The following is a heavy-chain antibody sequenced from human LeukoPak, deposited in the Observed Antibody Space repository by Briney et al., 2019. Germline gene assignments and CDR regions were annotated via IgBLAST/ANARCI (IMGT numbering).Heavy chain of an antibody. Sequence: GESLKISCKGSGYSFTTYWIGWVRQMPGKGLEWMGIIYPGDSDTRYSPFFQGQVTISADRSISTAYVQWSSLKASDTAMYYCARLSRDSSGWYALHYWGQGTLVTVSS. V-gene: IGHV5-51*01. J-gene: IGHJ4*02. CDR2: IYPGDSDT. D-gene: IGHD3-22*01. CDR3: ARLSRDSSGWYALHY. CDR1: GYSFTTYW.